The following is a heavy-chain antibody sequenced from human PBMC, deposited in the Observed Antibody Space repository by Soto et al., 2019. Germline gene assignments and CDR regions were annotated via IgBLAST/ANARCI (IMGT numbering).Heavy chain of an antibody. V-gene: IGHV4-30-4*01. CDR3: ARGETSRDNRFDP. J-gene: IGHJ5*02. CDR1: GGSISSGDYH. D-gene: IGHD2-2*01. CDR2: IYHSGST. Sequence: TSETLSLTCTVSGGSISSGDYHWSWIRQPPGKGLEWLGYIYHSGSTFYNPSLQGRLIMSLDTSKNHFSLRLRSVTAADTAVYYCARGETSRDNRFDPWGQGTLVTVSS.